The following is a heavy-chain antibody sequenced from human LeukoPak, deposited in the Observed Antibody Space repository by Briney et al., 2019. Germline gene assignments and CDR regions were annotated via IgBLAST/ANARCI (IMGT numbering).Heavy chain of an antibody. J-gene: IGHJ4*02. CDR2: ISAYNGNT. Sequence: ASVKVSCKASGYTSTMYGISWVRQAPGQGLEWMGWISAYNGNTRYAQKLQGRVTMTTDTPTSTVYMELRSLRFDDTAVYYCARDHIATTGNTGSMDYWGQGTLVTVSS. CDR3: ARDHIATTGNTGSMDY. D-gene: IGHD6-13*01. CDR1: GYTSTMYG. V-gene: IGHV1-18*01.